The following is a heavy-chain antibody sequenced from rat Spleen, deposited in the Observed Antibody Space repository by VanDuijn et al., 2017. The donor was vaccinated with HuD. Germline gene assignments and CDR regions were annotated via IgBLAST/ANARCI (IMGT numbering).Heavy chain of an antibody. D-gene: IGHD1-12*02. CDR3: TRPPYDGTYYHYFDY. V-gene: IGHV5-31*01. CDR2: IANTGGST. CDR1: GFTFNNYW. J-gene: IGHJ2*01. Sequence: EVQLVESGGGLVQPGRSLKLSCEVSGFTFNNYWMAWIRQAPGKGLEWVASIANTGGSTYYPDSVKGRFAVSRDNAKSTLYLQMNSLTSEDTATYYCTRPPYDGTYYHYFDYWGQGVMVTVSS.